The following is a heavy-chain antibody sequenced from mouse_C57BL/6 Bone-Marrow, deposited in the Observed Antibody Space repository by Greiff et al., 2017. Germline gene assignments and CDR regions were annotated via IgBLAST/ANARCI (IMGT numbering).Heavy chain of an antibody. Sequence: EVQLQESGGGLVQPGGSLKLSCAASGFTFSDYYMYWVRQTPEKRLEWVAYISNGGGSTYYPDTVKGRFTISRDNAKNTLYLQMSRLKSEDTAMYYCARHYYGSSFDYWGQGTTLTVSS. J-gene: IGHJ2*01. CDR2: ISNGGGST. V-gene: IGHV5-12*01. CDR1: GFTFSDYY. D-gene: IGHD1-1*01. CDR3: ARHYYGSSFDY.